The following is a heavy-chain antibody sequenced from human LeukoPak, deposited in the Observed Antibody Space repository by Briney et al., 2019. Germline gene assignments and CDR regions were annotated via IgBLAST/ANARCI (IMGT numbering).Heavy chain of an antibody. V-gene: IGHV3-21*01. CDR3: TKGGFDYGDPDPGVIDY. Sequence: PGGSLRLSCAASGFSFSSYTMNWFRQAPGKGLEWVSSINTSSSYINYADSVKGRFIISRDNAKNSLSLQMNNLRAEDTAVYYCTKGGFDYGDPDPGVIDYWGQGTLVTVSS. CDR1: GFSFSSYT. J-gene: IGHJ4*02. CDR2: INTSSSYI. D-gene: IGHD4-17*01.